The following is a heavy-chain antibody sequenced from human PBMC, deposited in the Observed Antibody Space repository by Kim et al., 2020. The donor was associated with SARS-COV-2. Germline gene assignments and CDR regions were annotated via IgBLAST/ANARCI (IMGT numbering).Heavy chain of an antibody. CDR3: ASGVYYYDSSGSWRASYYYLDY. D-gene: IGHD3-22*01. CDR2: INHSGST. J-gene: IGHJ4*02. V-gene: IGHV4-34*01. Sequence: SETLSLTCAVYGGSFSGYYWSWIRQPPGKGLEWIGEINHSGSTNYNPSLKSRVTISVDTSKNQFSLKLSSVTAADTAVYYCASGVYYYDSSGSWRASYYYLDYWGQRTLVTVSS. CDR1: GGSFSGYY.